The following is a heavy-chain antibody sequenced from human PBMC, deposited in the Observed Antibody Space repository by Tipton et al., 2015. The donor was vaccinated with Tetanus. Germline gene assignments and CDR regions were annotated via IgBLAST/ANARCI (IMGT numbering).Heavy chain of an antibody. CDR1: GGSISSYY. Sequence: TLSLTCTVSGGSISSYYWSWIRQPAGKGLEWIGRIYTSESTNYNPSLKSRVTMSVDTSKSQFSLKLTSVTAADTAVYYCVRDRGLTTSGGIGMDVWGQGTTVTVSS. CDR2: IYTSEST. D-gene: IGHD4-17*01. J-gene: IGHJ6*02. V-gene: IGHV4-4*07. CDR3: VRDRGLTTSGGIGMDV.